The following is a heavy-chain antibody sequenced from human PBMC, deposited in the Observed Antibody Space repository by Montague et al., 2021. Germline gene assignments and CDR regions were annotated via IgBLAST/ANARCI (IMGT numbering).Heavy chain of an antibody. J-gene: IGHJ6*03. D-gene: IGHD3-10*01. CDR1: GFPFRTYA. CDR2: IFGDGGGT. Sequence: SLRLSCAASGFPFRTYAMSWVRQAPGKGLQWVSLIFGDGGGTFYEDSVKGRFTISRDNSKNILSLQMNSLRVDDTAVYYCAKNRGVAEHYHYHMDVWGKGTTVIVSS. CDR3: AKNRGVAEHYHYHMDV. V-gene: IGHV3-23*01.